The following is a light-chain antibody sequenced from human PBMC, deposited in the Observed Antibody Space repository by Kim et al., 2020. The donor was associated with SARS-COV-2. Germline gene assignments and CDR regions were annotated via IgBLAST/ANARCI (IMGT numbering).Light chain of an antibody. CDR1: SGNLASNY. CDR2: EDN. V-gene: IGLV6-57*02. CDR3: QSYDSSTHWV. Sequence: KTLTTSCPGISGNLASNYVQWYQQRPGSAPTTVIYEDNQRPSGVPDRFSGSIDASANSASLTISGLKTDDEADYYCQSYDSSTHWVFGGGTQLTVL. J-gene: IGLJ3*02.